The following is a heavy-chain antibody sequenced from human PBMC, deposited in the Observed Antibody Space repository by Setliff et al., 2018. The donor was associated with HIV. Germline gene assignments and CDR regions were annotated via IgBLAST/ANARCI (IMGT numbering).Heavy chain of an antibody. V-gene: IGHV1-3*01. J-gene: IGHJ4*02. D-gene: IGHD6-13*01. CDR3: AIGSSNWPHRPNNYYFDY. Sequence: ASVKVSCKASGYTFTSYDINWVRQATGQGPEWMGWINAGNGDTKSSRKFQGRVTITRDTSASTAYMELSSLRSEDTGVYYCAIGSSNWPHRPNNYYFDYWGQGTPVTVSS. CDR2: INAGNGDT. CDR1: GYTFTSYD.